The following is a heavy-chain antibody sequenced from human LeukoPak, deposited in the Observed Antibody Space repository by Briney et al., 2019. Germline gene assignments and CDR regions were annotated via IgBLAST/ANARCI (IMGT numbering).Heavy chain of an antibody. CDR1: GGSISSSSYY. Sequence: SETLSLTCTVSGGSISSSSYYWGWIRQPPGKGLEWIGSIYYSGSTYYNPSLKSRVTISVDTSKNQFSLKLSSVTVADTAVYYCAKDKVFNSGSFDSWGQGILVTVSS. V-gene: IGHV4-39*02. J-gene: IGHJ4*02. CDR2: IYYSGST. CDR3: AKDKVFNSGSFDS. D-gene: IGHD3-10*01.